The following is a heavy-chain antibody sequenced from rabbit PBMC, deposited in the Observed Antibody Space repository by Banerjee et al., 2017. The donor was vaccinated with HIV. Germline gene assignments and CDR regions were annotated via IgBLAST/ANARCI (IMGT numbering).Heavy chain of an antibody. CDR3: ARDLAGVIGWNFDL. J-gene: IGHJ4*01. CDR1: GFSFSNGYV. CDR2: IYAGSSGST. D-gene: IGHD4-1*01. V-gene: IGHV1S45*01. Sequence: QEQLEEYGGDLVQPEGSLTLTCTASGFSFSNGYVMCWVRQAPGKGLEWIGCIYAGSSGSTYYASWAKGRFTISKTSSTTVTLQMTSLTAADTATYFCARDLAGVIGWNFDLWGPGTLVTVS.